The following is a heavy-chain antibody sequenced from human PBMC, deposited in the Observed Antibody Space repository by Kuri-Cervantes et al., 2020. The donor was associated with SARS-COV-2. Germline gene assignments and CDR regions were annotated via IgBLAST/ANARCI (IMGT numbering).Heavy chain of an antibody. CDR3: GKVSWLQLWHRYSDS. CDR1: GGSISSHY. CDR2: INHSGST. Sequence: ESLKISCTVSGGSISSHYWSWIRQPPGKGLEWIGEINHSGSTNYNPSLKSRVTISLDTSNNQVSLGLTSATAADTAVYYCGKVSWLQLWHRYSDSWGQGTLVTVSS. D-gene: IGHD5-24*01. V-gene: IGHV4-59*11. J-gene: IGHJ4*02.